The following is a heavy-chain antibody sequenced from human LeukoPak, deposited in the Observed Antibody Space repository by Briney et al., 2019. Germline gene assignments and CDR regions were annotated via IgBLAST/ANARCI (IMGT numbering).Heavy chain of an antibody. Sequence: GGSLRLSCAASGFTFDDYAMHWVRQAPGKGLEWVSGISWNSGSIGYADSVKGRFTISRDNAKNSLYLQINSLRAEDMALYYCAKGSYSSGSNYFDYWGQGTLVTVSS. D-gene: IGHD6-19*01. V-gene: IGHV3-9*03. CDR1: GFTFDDYA. CDR2: ISWNSGSI. CDR3: AKGSYSSGSNYFDY. J-gene: IGHJ4*02.